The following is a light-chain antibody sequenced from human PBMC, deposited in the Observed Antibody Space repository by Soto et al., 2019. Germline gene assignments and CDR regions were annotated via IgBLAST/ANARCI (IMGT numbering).Light chain of an antibody. Sequence: EIVLTQSPATLSLSPGERATLSCRASQSVSSYLAWYQQKPGQAPRLLIYDASNRATGTPARFSGSGSGTDVTLTISSLEPEDFAVYYCQQRSNWPPEGPITFGQGTRLESK. CDR2: DAS. CDR1: QSVSSY. J-gene: IGKJ5*01. V-gene: IGKV3-11*01. CDR3: QQRSNWPPEGPIT.